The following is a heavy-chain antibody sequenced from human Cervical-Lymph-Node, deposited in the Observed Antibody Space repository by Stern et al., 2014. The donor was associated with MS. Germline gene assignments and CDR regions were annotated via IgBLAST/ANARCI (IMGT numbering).Heavy chain of an antibody. J-gene: IGHJ4*02. CDR3: AKVKGFGEDFSDY. Sequence: EVQLLESGGGLVQPGGSLRLSCAASGFSFSSYAMSWVRQAPGKGLEWVSAISGSGGTTYYADSVKGRFTISRDNSKNTLYLQMNSLRAEDTAVYYCAKVKGFGEDFSDYWGQGTLVTVSS. CDR1: GFSFSSYA. D-gene: IGHD3-10*01. CDR2: ISGSGGTT. V-gene: IGHV3-23*01.